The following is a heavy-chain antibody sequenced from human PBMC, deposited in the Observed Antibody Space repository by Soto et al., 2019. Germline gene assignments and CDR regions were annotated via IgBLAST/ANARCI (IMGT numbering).Heavy chain of an antibody. V-gene: IGHV3-23*01. D-gene: IGHD4-17*01. CDR1: GFTFNNYG. CDR3: AKAATVVTLYYFDY. J-gene: IGHJ4*02. CDR2: ITDSGGST. Sequence: GGCLRLSCAASGFTFNNYGMSWVRQAPGKGLEWVSAITDSGGSTYYADSVKGRFTISRDNSKNTVYLQMNSLRAEDTAVYYCAKAATVVTLYYFDYWGQGTLVTVSS.